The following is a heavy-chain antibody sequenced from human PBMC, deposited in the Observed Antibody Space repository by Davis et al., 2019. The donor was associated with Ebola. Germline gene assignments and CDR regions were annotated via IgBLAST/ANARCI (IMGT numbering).Heavy chain of an antibody. Sequence: PGGSLRLSCAASGFTFSSYWMSWVRQAPGKGLEWVANIKQDGSEKYYVDSVKGRFTISRDNAKNSLYLQMNSLRAEDTAVYYCARVQGTPIAARDYYGMDVWGQGTTVTVSS. CDR2: IKQDGSEK. V-gene: IGHV3-7*03. CDR1: GFTFSSYW. D-gene: IGHD6-6*01. J-gene: IGHJ6*02. CDR3: ARVQGTPIAARDYYGMDV.